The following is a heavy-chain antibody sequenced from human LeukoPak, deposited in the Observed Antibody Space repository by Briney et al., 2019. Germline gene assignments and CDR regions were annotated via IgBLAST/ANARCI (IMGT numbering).Heavy chain of an antibody. V-gene: IGHV4-30-4*01. CDR1: GGSISSGDYY. CDR2: IYYTGSI. J-gene: IGHJ4*02. CDR3: ARGPNYVWGSYRYFDY. Sequence: SQTLSLTCTVSGGSISSGDYYWSWIRQPPGKGWEWIASIYYTGSISYNPSLKSRLTISVDTSKNQFSPKLSSVTAADTAVYYCARGPNYVWGSYRYFDYWGQGTLVTVSS. D-gene: IGHD3-16*02.